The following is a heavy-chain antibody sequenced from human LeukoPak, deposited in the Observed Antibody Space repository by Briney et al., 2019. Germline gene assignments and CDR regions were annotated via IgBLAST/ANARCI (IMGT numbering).Heavy chain of an antibody. V-gene: IGHV3-30-3*01. CDR1: GFTFSSYA. CDR3: ARGGWELLGDAFDI. CDR2: ISYDGSNK. J-gene: IGHJ3*02. Sequence: GRSLRLSCAASGFTFSSYAMHWVRQAPGKGLEWVAVISYDGSNKYYADSVKGRFTISRDNSKNTLYLQMNSLRAEDTAVYYCARGGWELLGDAFDIWGQGTMVTVSS. D-gene: IGHD1-26*01.